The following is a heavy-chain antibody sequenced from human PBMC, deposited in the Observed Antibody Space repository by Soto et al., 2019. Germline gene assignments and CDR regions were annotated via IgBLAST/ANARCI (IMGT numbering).Heavy chain of an antibody. Sequence: SETLSLTCTVSGGSISSYYWSWIRQPPGKGLEWIGYIYYSGSTNYNPSLKSRVTISVDTSKNQFSLKLSSVTAADTAVYYCARHDIVYDFWSGYYFDYWGQGTLVTVSS. V-gene: IGHV4-59*08. CDR2: IYYSGST. J-gene: IGHJ4*02. D-gene: IGHD3-3*01. CDR3: ARHDIVYDFWSGYYFDY. CDR1: GGSISSYY.